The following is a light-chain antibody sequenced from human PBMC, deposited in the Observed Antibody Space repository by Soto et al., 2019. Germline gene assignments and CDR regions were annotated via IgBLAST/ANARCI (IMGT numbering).Light chain of an antibody. CDR1: QSVSSSY. CDR3: QQLHDYPIT. CDR2: GAS. V-gene: IGKV3-20*01. J-gene: IGKJ5*01. Sequence: EIVLTQSPGTLSLSPGERATLSCRASQSVSSSYLAWYQQNPGQAPMLLIYGASSRATGLPDRSSSSGSGTDFTLTISRLQPEDSATYYCQQLHDYPITFGQGTRLEI.